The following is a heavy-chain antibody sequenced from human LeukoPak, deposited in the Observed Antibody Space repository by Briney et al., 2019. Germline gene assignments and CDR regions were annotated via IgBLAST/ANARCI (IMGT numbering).Heavy chain of an antibody. Sequence: GGSLRLSCAASGFNFSPCAMTWVRQVPGKGLEWVSTITAGTTHIYYADSVKGRFTTSRDDAKTSLYLQLSSLRTEDTAVYYCARDGSGWSRDYWGQGTLVTVSP. V-gene: IGHV3-21*01. CDR2: ITAGTTHI. CDR1: GFNFSPCA. CDR3: ARDGSGWSRDY. J-gene: IGHJ4*02. D-gene: IGHD6-13*01.